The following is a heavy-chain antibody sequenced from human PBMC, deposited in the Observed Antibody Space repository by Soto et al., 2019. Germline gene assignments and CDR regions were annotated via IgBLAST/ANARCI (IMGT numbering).Heavy chain of an antibody. CDR2: IIPIFGTA. D-gene: IGHD6-13*01. J-gene: IGHJ6*02. CDR1: GCTFSSYA. CDR3: ARRAAAGLEYYYYYGMDV. Sequence: GASVKVSCKASGCTFSSYAISWVRQAPGQGLEWMGGIIPIFGTANYAQKFQGRVTITADKSTSTAYMELSSLRSEDTAVYYCARRAAAGLEYYYYYGMDVWGQGTTVTV. V-gene: IGHV1-69*06.